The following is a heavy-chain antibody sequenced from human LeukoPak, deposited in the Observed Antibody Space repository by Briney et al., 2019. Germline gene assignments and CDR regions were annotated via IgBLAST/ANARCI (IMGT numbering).Heavy chain of an antibody. CDR3: ARGGIVVVPAPFDY. V-gene: IGHV4-39*07. Sequence: RPSETLSLTCTVSGVSISSSSYYWGWIRQPPGKGLEWIGEINHSGSTNYNPSLKSRVTISVDTSKNQFSLKLSSVTAADTAVYYCARGGIVVVPAPFDYWGQGTLVTVSS. J-gene: IGHJ4*02. CDR2: INHSGST. CDR1: GVSISSSSYY. D-gene: IGHD2-2*01.